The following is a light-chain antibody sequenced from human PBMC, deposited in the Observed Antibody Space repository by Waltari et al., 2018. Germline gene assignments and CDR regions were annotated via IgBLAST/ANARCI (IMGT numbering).Light chain of an antibody. CDR3: QQYYDWPPWT. Sequence: EIVMTQSPATLSVSPGERATLSCRASQSVSGHLAWYQQKPRQAPRLIIHGAFTRATGIPARFSGSGSGTEFSLTISSLQSEDFAIYYCQQYYDWPPWTFGQGTKVEL. J-gene: IGKJ1*01. CDR2: GAF. V-gene: IGKV3D-15*01. CDR1: QSVSGH.